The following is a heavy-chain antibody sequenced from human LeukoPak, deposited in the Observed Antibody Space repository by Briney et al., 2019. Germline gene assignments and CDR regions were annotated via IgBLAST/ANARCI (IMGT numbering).Heavy chain of an antibody. V-gene: IGHV3-30*14. CDR3: TRGGGANYYGDYFDY. D-gene: IGHD1-26*01. J-gene: IGHJ4*02. CDR2: MSYDETTA. Sequence: GGSLRLSCAGSGFTLSSYYMHWVRQAPDKGLEWVAVMSYDETTANYAGSVQGRFTVSRDNSKNTLFLQINSLRAEDTAIYFCTRGGGANYYGDYFDYWSQGTLVTVSS. CDR1: GFTLSSYY.